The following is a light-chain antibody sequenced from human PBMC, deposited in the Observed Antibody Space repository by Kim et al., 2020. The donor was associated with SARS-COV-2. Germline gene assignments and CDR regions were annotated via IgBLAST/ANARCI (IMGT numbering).Light chain of an antibody. V-gene: IGKV3-20*01. CDR2: GAS. CDR3: QQYGNSPWT. J-gene: IGKJ1*01. Sequence: SPGERATRSCRASQSVSSSYLAWYQQKPGQAPRLLIYGASSRATGIPDRFSGSGSGTDFTLTISRLEPEDFAVYYCQQYGNSPWTFGQGTKVDIK. CDR1: QSVSSSY.